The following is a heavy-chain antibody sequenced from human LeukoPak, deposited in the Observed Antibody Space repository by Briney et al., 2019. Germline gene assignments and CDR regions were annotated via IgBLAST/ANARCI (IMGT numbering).Heavy chain of an antibody. D-gene: IGHD6-13*01. CDR2: IYYSGST. V-gene: IGHV4-59*08. Sequence: SETLSLTCSVSGGSISTYYWSWIRQPPGEGLEWLGYIYYSGSTSYNPSLKSRVTISVDTSKNQFSLDLSSVTAADTAVYYCARHGIVDSSRKYYFDYWGQGTLVTVSS. CDR1: GGSISTYY. J-gene: IGHJ4*02. CDR3: ARHGIVDSSRKYYFDY.